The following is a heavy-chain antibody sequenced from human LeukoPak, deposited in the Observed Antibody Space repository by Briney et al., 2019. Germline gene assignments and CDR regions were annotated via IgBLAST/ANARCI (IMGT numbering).Heavy chain of an antibody. CDR1: GYSIRSGFY. CDR3: ARVVGGWRPDY. CDR2: IYHSGIT. V-gene: IGHV4-38-2*02. Sequence: PSETLSLTCSVSGYSIRSGFYWGWIRQSPGKGLEWIANIYHSGITYYTPSLKSRVTISVDTSKNQFSLKLSSVTAADTAVYYCARVVGGWRPDYWGQGTLVTVSS. D-gene: IGHD6-19*01. J-gene: IGHJ4*02.